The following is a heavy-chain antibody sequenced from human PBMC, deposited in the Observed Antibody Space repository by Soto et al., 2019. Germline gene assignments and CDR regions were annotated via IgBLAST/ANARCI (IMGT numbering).Heavy chain of an antibody. V-gene: IGHV1-69*02. D-gene: IGHD3-22*01. CDR2: IIPILGIA. Sequence: QVQLVQSGAEVKKPGSSVKVSCKASGGTFSSYTISWVRQAPGQGLEWMGRIIPILGIANYAQKFQGRVTITADKSTSTAYMELSSLRSEDTAVYYCAIVKGDSSGYCLDYWGQGTLVTVSS. CDR3: AIVKGDSSGYCLDY. CDR1: GGTFSSYT. J-gene: IGHJ4*02.